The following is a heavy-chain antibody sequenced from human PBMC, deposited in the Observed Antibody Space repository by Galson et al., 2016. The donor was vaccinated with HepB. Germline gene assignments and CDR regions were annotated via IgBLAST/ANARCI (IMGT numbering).Heavy chain of an antibody. D-gene: IGHD1-1*01. CDR3: AKERLVRRIFDH. V-gene: IGHV4-31*03. J-gene: IGHJ4*02. Sequence: TLSLTCTVSGGSLSSGGYYWSWIRQHPGKGLEWTGYIYSTGSTYYNPSLKSRVTISVDTSKNQFSLRLTSVTAADTAVYYCAKERLVRRIFDHWGQGTLLTVSS. CDR1: GGSLSSGGYY. CDR2: IYSTGST.